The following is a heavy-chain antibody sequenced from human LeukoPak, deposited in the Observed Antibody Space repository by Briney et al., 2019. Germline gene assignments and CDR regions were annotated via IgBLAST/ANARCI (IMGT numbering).Heavy chain of an antibody. D-gene: IGHD6-13*01. J-gene: IGHJ4*02. CDR2: ISGSGGST. CDR1: GFTFSSYA. V-gene: IGHV3-23*01. Sequence: HPGGSLRLSCAASGFTFSSYAMSWVRQAPGKGLEWVSAISGSGGSTYYADSVKGRFTISRDNSKNTLYLQMNSLRAEDTAVYYCAKIPSSSWYSDDYWGQGTLVTVSS. CDR3: AKIPSSSWYSDDY.